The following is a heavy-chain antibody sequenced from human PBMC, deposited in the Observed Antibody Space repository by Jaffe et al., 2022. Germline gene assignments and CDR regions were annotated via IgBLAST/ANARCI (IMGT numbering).Heavy chain of an antibody. CDR2: ISSSSSYI. J-gene: IGHJ4*02. CDR3: ARPFSHGSGSYYTSEFDY. D-gene: IGHD3-10*01. Sequence: EVQLVESGGGLVKPGGSLRLSCAASGFTFSSYSMNWVRQAPGKGLEWVSSISSSSSYIYYADSVKGRFTISRDNAKNSLYLQMNSLRAEDTAVYYCARPFSHGSGSYYTSEFDYWGQGTLVTVSS. CDR1: GFTFSSYS. V-gene: IGHV3-21*01.